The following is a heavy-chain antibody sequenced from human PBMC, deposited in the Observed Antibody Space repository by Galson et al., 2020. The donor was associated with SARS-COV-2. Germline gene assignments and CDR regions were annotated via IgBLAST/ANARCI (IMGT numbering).Heavy chain of an antibody. Sequence: GESLKISCSASGFSFSIYNMHWVRQAPGKGLEYVSGISSNGAGTYYADSVKGRFTISRDNSKNTLYLQMRSLRAEDTAVYHCVSYYYGSGSYERKYYYGKDVWGQGTTVTVSS. CDR1: GFSFSIYN. CDR3: VSYYYGSGSYERKYYYGKDV. V-gene: IGHV3-64D*08. CDR2: ISSNGAGT. D-gene: IGHD3-10*01. J-gene: IGHJ6*02.